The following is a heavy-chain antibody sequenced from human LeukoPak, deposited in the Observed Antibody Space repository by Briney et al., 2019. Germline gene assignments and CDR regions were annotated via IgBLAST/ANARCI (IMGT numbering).Heavy chain of an antibody. CDR1: GFTFSRYA. D-gene: IGHD2-15*01. J-gene: IGHJ4*02. Sequence: GGSLRLSCAASGFTFSRYAMTWVRQAPGKGLEWVSGISGSGDSTNYADSVKGRFTISRDNAKNTLYLQMNSLRAEDTAVYYCARDRGVYCSGGTCEAPYWGQGILVTVSS. CDR2: ISGSGDST. V-gene: IGHV3-23*01. CDR3: ARDRGVYCSGGTCEAPY.